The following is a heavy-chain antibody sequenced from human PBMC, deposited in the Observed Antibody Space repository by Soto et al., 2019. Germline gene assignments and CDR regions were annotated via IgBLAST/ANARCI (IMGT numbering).Heavy chain of an antibody. J-gene: IGHJ6*02. CDR1: GFTFSSYS. D-gene: IGHD6-13*01. CDR3: ARSGGYSSSGDYYYYGMDV. CDR2: ISSSSSYI. Sequence: EVQLVESGGGLVKPGGSLRLSCAASGFTFSSYSMNWVRQAPGKGLEWVSSISSSSSYIYYADSVKGRFTISRDNSKKSLYLQMNSLRAEDTAVYYCARSGGYSSSGDYYYYGMDVWGQGTTVTVSS. V-gene: IGHV3-21*01.